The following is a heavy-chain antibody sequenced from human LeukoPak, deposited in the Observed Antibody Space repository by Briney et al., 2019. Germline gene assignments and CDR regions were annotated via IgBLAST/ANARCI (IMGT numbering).Heavy chain of an antibody. V-gene: IGHV1-18*01. D-gene: IGHD6-19*01. CDR3: GRAPQYLSGWPWVHDS. CDR2: IGAYDGNT. Sequence: ASVKVSCKASGYTFKTDGVSWVRQAPGQGLEWMGRIGAYDGNTKYAEKLQDRVTMTIEKSTGTAYLELRSLRSDDTAVYYCGRAPQYLSGWPWVHDSWGRGTLVTVSS. J-gene: IGHJ4*02. CDR1: GYTFKTDG.